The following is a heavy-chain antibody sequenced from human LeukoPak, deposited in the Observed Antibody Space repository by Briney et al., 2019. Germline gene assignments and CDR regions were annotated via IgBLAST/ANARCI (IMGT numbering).Heavy chain of an antibody. CDR3: AREISIGAPFDY. CDR2: IYYSGST. Sequence: TSQTLSLTCTVSGGSISSGGYYWSWIRQHPGKGLEWIGYIYYSGSTYYNPSLKSRVTISVDTSKNQFSLKLSSVTAADTAVYYCAREISIGAPFDYWGQGTLVTVSS. CDR1: GGSISSGGYY. D-gene: IGHD4-17*01. J-gene: IGHJ4*02. V-gene: IGHV4-31*03.